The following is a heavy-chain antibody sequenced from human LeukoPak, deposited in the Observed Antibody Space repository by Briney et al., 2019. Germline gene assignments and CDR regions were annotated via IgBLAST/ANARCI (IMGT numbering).Heavy chain of an antibody. V-gene: IGHV4-39*01. Sequence: SETLSLTCTVSGGSISSNNYYWGWIRQPPGKGLEWIASISYSGSTYYNPSLKSRITISADTSKNQFSLKVTSVTAADTAVYYCARRRCSSGWNWFDPWGQGTLVIVSS. CDR1: GGSISSNNYY. CDR3: ARRRCSSGWNWFDP. J-gene: IGHJ5*02. D-gene: IGHD6-25*01. CDR2: ISYSGST.